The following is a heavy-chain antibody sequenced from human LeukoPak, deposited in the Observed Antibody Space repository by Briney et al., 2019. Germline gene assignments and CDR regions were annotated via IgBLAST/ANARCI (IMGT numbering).Heavy chain of an antibody. Sequence: SETLSLTCTVSGGSISSYYWGWIRQPPGKGLEWIGSIYYSGSTYYNPSLKSRVTISVDTSKNQFSLKLSSVTAADTAVYYCARGPGEYYYGMDVWGQGTTVTVSS. J-gene: IGHJ6*02. V-gene: IGHV4-39*01. D-gene: IGHD2-21*01. CDR2: IYYSGST. CDR3: ARGPGEYYYGMDV. CDR1: GGSISSYY.